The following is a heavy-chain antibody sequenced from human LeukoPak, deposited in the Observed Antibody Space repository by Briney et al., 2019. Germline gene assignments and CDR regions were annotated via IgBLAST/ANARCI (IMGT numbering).Heavy chain of an antibody. CDR1: GYTLTELS. V-gene: IGHV1-24*01. D-gene: IGHD3-16*02. J-gene: IGHJ4*02. CDR2: FDPEDGET. CDR3: ATAHPYGGGTYYDYVWGRYPHDY. Sequence: ASVKVSCKVSGYTLTELSMRWVRQAPGKGLEWMGGFDPEDGETIYAQKFQGRVTMTEDTSTDTAYMELSSLRSEDTAVYYCATAHPYGGGTYYDYVWGRYPHDYWGQGTLVTVSS.